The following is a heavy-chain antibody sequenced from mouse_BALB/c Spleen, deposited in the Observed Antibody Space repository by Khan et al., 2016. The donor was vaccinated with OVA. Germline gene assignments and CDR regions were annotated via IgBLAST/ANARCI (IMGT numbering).Heavy chain of an antibody. CDR1: AFTFSSFG. Sequence: EVELVESGGGLVQPGGSRKLSCAASAFTFSSFGMHWVRQAPEKGLEWVAYISSGSATIYYADTVKGRFTISRDNPKNTLFLQMTSLRSEDTAIYYCARSLITTWYFDVWGAGTTVTVSS. J-gene: IGHJ1*01. D-gene: IGHD2-4*01. CDR3: ARSLITTWYFDV. CDR2: ISSGSATI. V-gene: IGHV5-17*02.